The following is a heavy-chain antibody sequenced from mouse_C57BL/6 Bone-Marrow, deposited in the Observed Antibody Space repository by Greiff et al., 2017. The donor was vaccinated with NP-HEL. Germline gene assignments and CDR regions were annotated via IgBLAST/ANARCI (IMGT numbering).Heavy chain of an antibody. CDR1: GYTFTDYE. CDR2: IDPETGGT. V-gene: IGHV1-15*01. D-gene: IGHD1-1*01. CDR3: TRESGYNGSSPIGYFDD. J-gene: IGHJ2*01. Sequence: QVQLQQSGAELVRPGASVTLSCKASGYTFTDYEMHWVKQTPVHGLEWIGAIDPETGGTAYNQKFKGKAILTADKSSSTAYMELRSLTSEDSAVYYCTRESGYNGSSPIGYFDDWGQGTTLTVSS.